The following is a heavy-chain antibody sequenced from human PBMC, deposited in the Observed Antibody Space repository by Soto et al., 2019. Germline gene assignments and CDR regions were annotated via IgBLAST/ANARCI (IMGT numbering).Heavy chain of an antibody. CDR3: AKVGYRDYVWGSYRPNNWFDP. D-gene: IGHD3-16*02. J-gene: IGHJ5*02. Sequence: GGSLRLSCAASGFTFSSYAMSWVRQAPGKGLEWVSAISGSGGSTYYADSVKGRFTISRDNSKNTLYLQMNSLRAEDTAVYYCAKVGYRDYVWGSYRPNNWFDPWGQGTLVTVSS. V-gene: IGHV3-23*01. CDR2: ISGSGGST. CDR1: GFTFSSYA.